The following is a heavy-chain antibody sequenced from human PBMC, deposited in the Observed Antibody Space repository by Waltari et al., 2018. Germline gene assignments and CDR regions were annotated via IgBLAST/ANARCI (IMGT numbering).Heavy chain of an antibody. J-gene: IGHJ4*02. CDR1: GYTFTSYD. CDR2: MNPNSGNT. CDR3: ARGRRYSGSYGSDY. Sequence: QVQLVQSGAEVKKPGASVKVSCKASGYTFTSYDINWVRQANGQGLEWMGWMNPNSGNTGYAQKFQGRVTMTRNTSISTAYMELSSLRSEDTAVYYCARGRRYSGSYGSDYWGQGTLVTVSS. V-gene: IGHV1-8*01. D-gene: IGHD1-26*01.